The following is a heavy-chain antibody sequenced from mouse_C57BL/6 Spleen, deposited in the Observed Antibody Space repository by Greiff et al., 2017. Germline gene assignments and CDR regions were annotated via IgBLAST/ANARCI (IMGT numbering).Heavy chain of an antibody. V-gene: IGHV1-69*01. CDR2: IDPSDSYT. D-gene: IGHD2-10*01. CDR3: ARSYYAPAWFAY. J-gene: IGHJ3*01. CDR1: GYTFTSYW. Sequence: QVQLQQPGAELVMPGASVKLSCKASGYTFTSYWMHWVKQRPGQGLEWIGEIDPSDSYTNYNQKFKGKSTLTVDKSSSTAYMQLSSLTSEDSAVYYCARSYYAPAWFAYWGQGTLVTVSA.